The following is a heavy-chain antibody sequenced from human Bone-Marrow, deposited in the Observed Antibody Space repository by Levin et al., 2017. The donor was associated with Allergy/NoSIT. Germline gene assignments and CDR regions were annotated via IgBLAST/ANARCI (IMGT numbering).Heavy chain of an antibody. J-gene: IGHJ1*01. D-gene: IGHD2-2*01. CDR3: AAGYSSSWRAEYFHH. Sequence: ASVKVSCKISGYSLSDLSMHWVRQAPGKGLEWMGGLDPEDGRPIYAQKFQGRITLTEDTSTDTAFMEMTTVTSEDAAVYYCAAGYSSSWRAEYFHHWGQGTLVIVSS. CDR2: LDPEDGRP. V-gene: IGHV1-24*01. CDR1: GYSLSDLS.